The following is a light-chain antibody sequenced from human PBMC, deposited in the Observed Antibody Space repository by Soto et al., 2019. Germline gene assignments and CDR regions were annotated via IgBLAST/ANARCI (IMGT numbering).Light chain of an antibody. V-gene: IGKV1-5*03. CDR1: QTISSW. CDR2: KAS. Sequence: IQMTQSPSTLSGSVGDRVTITCRASQTISSWLAWYQQKPGKAPKLLIYKASTLKSGVPSRFSGSGSGTECTLTISSLQPDDFATYYCQHYNSYSEALGQGTKVDIK. CDR3: QHYNSYSEA. J-gene: IGKJ1*01.